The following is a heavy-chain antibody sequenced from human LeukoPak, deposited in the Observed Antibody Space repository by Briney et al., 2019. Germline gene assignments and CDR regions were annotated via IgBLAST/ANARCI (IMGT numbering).Heavy chain of an antibody. Sequence: GGSLRLSCAASGFTFSNYWMSWVRQAPGQGLEWVANIKQDGSEQYYVDSVKGRFTMSRDNAKNSVYLQMSSLRDEDTALYYCAKDATAVPGTVYMDVWGKGTTVTVSS. J-gene: IGHJ6*03. CDR1: GFTFSNYW. CDR2: IKQDGSEQ. D-gene: IGHD6-19*01. V-gene: IGHV3-7*01. CDR3: AKDATAVPGTVYMDV.